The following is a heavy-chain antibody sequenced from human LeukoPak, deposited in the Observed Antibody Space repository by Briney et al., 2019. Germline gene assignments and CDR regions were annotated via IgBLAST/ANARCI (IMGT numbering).Heavy chain of an antibody. J-gene: IGHJ6*02. CDR3: AKQLEMATPRYYYGMDV. CDR2: IYPGDSDT. D-gene: IGHD5-24*01. CDR1: AYSFTSYW. Sequence: GESLKISCKGSAYSFTSYWIGCVRQMPGTGLEWMGIIYPGDSDTRYSPSFQGQVTISADKSISTGYLQWSSLKASDTAMYYCAKQLEMATPRYYYGMDVWGQGTTVTVSS. V-gene: IGHV5-51*01.